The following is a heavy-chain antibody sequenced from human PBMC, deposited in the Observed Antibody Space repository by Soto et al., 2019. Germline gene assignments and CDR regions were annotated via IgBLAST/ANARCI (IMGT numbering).Heavy chain of an antibody. J-gene: IGHJ3*02. D-gene: IGHD5-12*01. CDR2: INHSGST. V-gene: IGHV4-34*01. CDR3: ARGQYRYDDAFDI. CDR1: GGSFIGYY. Sequence: SETLSLTCAVYGGSFIGYYWSWIRQPPGKGLEWIGEINHSGSTNYNPSLKSRVTISVDTSKNQFSLKLSSVTAADTAVYYCARGQYRYDDAFDIWGQGTMVTVSS.